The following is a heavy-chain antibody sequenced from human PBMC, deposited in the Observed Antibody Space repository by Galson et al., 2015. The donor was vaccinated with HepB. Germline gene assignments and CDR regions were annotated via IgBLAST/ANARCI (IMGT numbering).Heavy chain of an antibody. CDR1: GYTFTGYY. D-gene: IGHD3-10*01. CDR3: ARDDGTMVRGVHYYYYGMDV. CDR2: INPNSGGT. Sequence: SVKVSCKASGYTFTGYYMHWVRQAPGQGLEWMGWINPNSGGTNYAQKFQGWVTMTRDTSISTAYMELSRLRSDDTAVYYCARDDGTMVRGVHYYYYGMDVWGQGTTVTVSS. V-gene: IGHV1-2*04. J-gene: IGHJ6*02.